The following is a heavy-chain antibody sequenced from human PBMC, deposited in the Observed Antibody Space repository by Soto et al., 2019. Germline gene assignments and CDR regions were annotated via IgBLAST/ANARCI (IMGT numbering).Heavy chain of an antibody. V-gene: IGHV1-18*01. J-gene: IGHJ6*02. CDR1: GYTFTSYG. Sequence: QVQLVQSGAEVKKPGASVKVSCKASGYTFTSYGISWVRQAPGQGLEWMGWISAYNGNTNYAQKLQGGVTMTTDTXPXXAYRALRSLRSDAQAVYYCARDATGSIEYYYGMDAWGQGTTVTVSS. CDR2: ISAYNGNT. CDR3: ARDATGSIEYYYGMDA.